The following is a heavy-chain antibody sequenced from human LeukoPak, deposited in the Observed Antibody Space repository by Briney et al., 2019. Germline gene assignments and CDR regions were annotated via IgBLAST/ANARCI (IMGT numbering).Heavy chain of an antibody. Sequence: SETLSLTCTVSGGSISSYYWSWIRQPPGKGLEWIGYIYYSGNTKYNASLKSRVTISVDTSKNQFSLKLSSVTAADTAVYYCARVDHYGSGSYYLYSFHHWGQGTLVTVSS. V-gene: IGHV4-59*01. CDR3: ARVDHYGSGSYYLYSFHH. CDR2: IYYSGNT. CDR1: GGSISSYY. J-gene: IGHJ4*02. D-gene: IGHD3-10*01.